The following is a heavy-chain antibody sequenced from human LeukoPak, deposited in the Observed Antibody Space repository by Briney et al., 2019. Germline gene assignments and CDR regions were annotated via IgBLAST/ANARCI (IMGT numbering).Heavy chain of an antibody. V-gene: IGHV3-33*01. Sequence: GRSLRLSCAASGFTFSSYGMHWVRQAPGKGLEWVAVIWYDGSNKYYADSVKGRFTISRDNSKNTLYLQMNSLRAEDTAVYYCARAYCSSTSCYGPYYYYGMDVWGQGTTVTVSS. D-gene: IGHD2-2*01. CDR3: ARAYCSSTSCYGPYYYYGMDV. CDR2: IWYDGSNK. J-gene: IGHJ6*02. CDR1: GFTFSSYG.